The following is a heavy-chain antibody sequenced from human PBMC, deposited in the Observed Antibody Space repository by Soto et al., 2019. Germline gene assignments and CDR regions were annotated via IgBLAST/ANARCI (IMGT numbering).Heavy chain of an antibody. Sequence: GGSLRLSCAASVFTFSSYGMHLVRQSPGKGLEWVAVIWYDGSNKYYEDSVKGRFTISRDNSKNTLYLQMGSLRAEDTAVYYCAREKWELCDHWGQGTLVTVSS. J-gene: IGHJ4*02. CDR1: VFTFSSYG. CDR2: IWYDGSNK. CDR3: AREKWELCDH. D-gene: IGHD1-26*01. V-gene: IGHV3-33*01.